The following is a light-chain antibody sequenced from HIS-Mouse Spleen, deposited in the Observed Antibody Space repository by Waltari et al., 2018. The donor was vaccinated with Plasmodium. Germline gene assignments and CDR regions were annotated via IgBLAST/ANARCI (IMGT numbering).Light chain of an antibody. CDR2: LNSDGSH. CDR3: QTWGTGFWV. V-gene: IGLV4-69*01. CDR1: SWHSSYA. Sequence: QLVLTQSPSASASLGASVKLTCTLSSWHSSYAIAWHQQQPEKGPRYLIKLNSDGSHSKGAGIPDRFSGSSSGAERYLPISSLQAEDEADYYCQTWGTGFWVFGGGTKLTVL. J-gene: IGLJ3*02.